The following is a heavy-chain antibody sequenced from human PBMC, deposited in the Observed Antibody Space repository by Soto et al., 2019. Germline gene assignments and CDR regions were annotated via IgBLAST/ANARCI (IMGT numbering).Heavy chain of an antibody. CDR2: IYYSGST. J-gene: IGHJ6*02. D-gene: IGHD1-1*01. CDR3: ARDRGREEPGYYYYDGMDV. V-gene: IGHV4-59*01. CDR1: GGSISSYY. Sequence: QVQLQESGPGLVKPSETLSLTCTVSGGSISSYYWSWIRQPPGKGLEWIGYIYYSGSTNYNPSLKSRGTIAVDTSKNQFSLKLSSVTAADTAVYYCARDRGREEPGYYYYDGMDVWGQGTTVTVSS.